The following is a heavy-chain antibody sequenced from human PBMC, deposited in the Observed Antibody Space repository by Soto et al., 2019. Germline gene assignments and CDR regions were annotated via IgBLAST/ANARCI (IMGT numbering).Heavy chain of an antibody. J-gene: IGHJ5*02. D-gene: IGHD6-13*01. CDR2: IGTAGDT. V-gene: IGHV3-13*01. CDR3: ARGLYSSSWYFWFDP. Sequence: GGSLRLSCAASGFTFSSYDMHWVRQATGKGLEWVSAIGTAGDTYYPGSVKGRFTISRENAKNSLYLQMNSLRAGDTAVYYCARGLYSSSWYFWFDPWGQGTLVTVSS. CDR1: GFTFSSYD.